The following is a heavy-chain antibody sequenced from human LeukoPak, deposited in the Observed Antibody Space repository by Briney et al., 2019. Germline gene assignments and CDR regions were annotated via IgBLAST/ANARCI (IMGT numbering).Heavy chain of an antibody. Sequence: PGGSLRLSCAASGFTFSSYAMSWVRQAPGKGLEWVSAISGSGGSTYYADSVKGRFTISRDNSKNTLYLQMNSLRAEDTAVYYCAKSPKITIFGVVTHFDYWGQGTLVTVSS. D-gene: IGHD3-3*01. CDR1: GFTFSSYA. CDR2: ISGSGGST. CDR3: AKSPKITIFGVVTHFDY. J-gene: IGHJ4*02. V-gene: IGHV3-23*01.